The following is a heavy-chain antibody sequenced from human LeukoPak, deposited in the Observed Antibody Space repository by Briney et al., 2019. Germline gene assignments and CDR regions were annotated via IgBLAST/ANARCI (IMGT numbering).Heavy chain of an antibody. Sequence: PSETLSLTCTVSGGSISSSSYYWGWIRQPPGKGLEWIGSIYYSGSTYYNPSLKSRVTISLDTSKNQFSLKLSYVTAADTAVYYCARDQRITFGGVIATDYWGQGTLVTVSS. V-gene: IGHV4-39*07. CDR2: IYYSGST. J-gene: IGHJ4*02. CDR3: ARDQRITFGGVIATDY. D-gene: IGHD3-16*02. CDR1: GGSISSSSYY.